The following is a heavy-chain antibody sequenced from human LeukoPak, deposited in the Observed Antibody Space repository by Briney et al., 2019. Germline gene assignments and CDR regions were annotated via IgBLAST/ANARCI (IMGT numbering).Heavy chain of an antibody. J-gene: IGHJ4*02. Sequence: GGSLRLSCTASGFTFGDYAMSWVRQAPGKGLEWVGFIRSKAYGGTTEYAASVKGRFTISRDDSKSIAYLQMNSLKTEDTAVYYCTRDRPLIVGATTGFGYWGQGTLVTVSS. CDR2: IRSKAYGGTT. D-gene: IGHD1-26*01. CDR3: TRDRPLIVGATTGFGY. CDR1: GFTFGDYA. V-gene: IGHV3-49*04.